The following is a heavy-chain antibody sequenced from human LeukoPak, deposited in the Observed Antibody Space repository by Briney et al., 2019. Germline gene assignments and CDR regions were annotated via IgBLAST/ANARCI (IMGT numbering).Heavy chain of an antibody. CDR3: ARRQQLKGLVPHFDY. D-gene: IGHD6-13*01. V-gene: IGHV1-18*01. J-gene: IGHJ4*02. Sequence: GASVKVSCKASGYTFTSYGISWVRQAPGQGLEWMGWISAYNGNTNYAQKLQGRVTMTTDTSTSTAYMELRSLRSDDTAVYYCARRQQLKGLVPHFDYWGQGTLVTVSS. CDR1: GYTFTSYG. CDR2: ISAYNGNT.